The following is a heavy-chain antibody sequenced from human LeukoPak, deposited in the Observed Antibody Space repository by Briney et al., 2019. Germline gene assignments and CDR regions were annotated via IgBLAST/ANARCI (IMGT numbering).Heavy chain of an antibody. D-gene: IGHD2-15*01. V-gene: IGHV4-34*01. Sequence: SETLSLTCAVYGGSFSGYYWSWIRQPPGKGLEWIEEINHSGSTNYNPSLKSRVTISVDTSKNQFSLKLSSVTAADTAVYYCARLTTYCSGGSCSYGWFDPWGQGTQVTVSS. J-gene: IGHJ5*02. CDR2: INHSGST. CDR3: ARLTTYCSGGSCSYGWFDP. CDR1: GGSFSGYY.